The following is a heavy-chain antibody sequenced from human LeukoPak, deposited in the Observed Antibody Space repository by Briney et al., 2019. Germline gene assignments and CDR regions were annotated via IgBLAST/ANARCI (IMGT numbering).Heavy chain of an antibody. D-gene: IGHD3-22*01. CDR2: IKSKNVGGTT. CDR1: GFTFNNAW. CDR3: ATDFYDTT. J-gene: IGHJ5*02. Sequence: PGGSLRLSCAASGFTFNNAWMNWVRQAPGKGLEWVGRIKSKNVGGTTDYAAPVKGRFTLSRDDSKTTLYLQMNSLQTEDTAVYYCATDFYDTTWGQGTLVTVSS. V-gene: IGHV3-15*01.